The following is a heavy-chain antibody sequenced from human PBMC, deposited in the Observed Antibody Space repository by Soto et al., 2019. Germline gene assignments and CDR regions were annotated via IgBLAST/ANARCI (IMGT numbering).Heavy chain of an antibody. J-gene: IGHJ4*02. CDR3: ARPPTSRDFDY. V-gene: IGHV5-51*01. D-gene: IGHD2-21*01. CDR1: GYNFDDYW. CDR2: IYPCDYET. Sequence: GESLKISCEFSGYNFDDYWIAWVRQMPGKGLECLGIIYPCDYETRYSPSFQGQVTMSADMSINTASLQWSSLKASDTAIYYCARPPTSRDFDYWGQGTLVTVSS.